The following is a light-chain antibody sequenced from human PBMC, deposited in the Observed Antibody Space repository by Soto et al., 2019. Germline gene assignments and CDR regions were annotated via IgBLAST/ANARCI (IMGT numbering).Light chain of an antibody. J-gene: IGKJ4*01. CDR3: QQRDSWPLT. V-gene: IGKV3-11*01. CDR2: DVS. Sequence: EIVLTQSPATLSLSPGERATLSCRASQSVRSDLAWYQQKPGQPPRLLIHDVSDRAPGVPARFSGSGSGTDFTLTVSSLEPDDFAVYYCQQRDSWPLTFGGGTKVEIK. CDR1: QSVRSD.